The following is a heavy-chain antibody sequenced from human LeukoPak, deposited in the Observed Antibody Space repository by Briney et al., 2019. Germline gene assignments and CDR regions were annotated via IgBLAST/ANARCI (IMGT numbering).Heavy chain of an antibody. D-gene: IGHD6-19*01. Sequence: GGSLRLSCAASGFTFTTYWMHWVRQAPGKGLVWVSHINSDGSITSYADSVKGRFTISRDNAKNSLYLQMNSLRAEDTAVYYCAREEYSSGWYTVHDAFDIWGQGTMVTVSS. CDR1: GFTFTTYW. V-gene: IGHV3-74*01. CDR3: AREEYSSGWYTVHDAFDI. J-gene: IGHJ3*02. CDR2: INSDGSIT.